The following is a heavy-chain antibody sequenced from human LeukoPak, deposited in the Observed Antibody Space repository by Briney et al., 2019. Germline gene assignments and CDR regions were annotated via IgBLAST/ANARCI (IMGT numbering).Heavy chain of an antibody. CDR3: AREITLANLRAFDI. Sequence: GESLRLSCAASGFTFSSYSMNWVRQAPGKGLEWVSSISSSSSYIYYADSVKGRFTISRDNAKNSLYLQMNSLRAEDTAVYYCAREITLANLRAFDIWGQGTMVTVSS. D-gene: IGHD5-24*01. V-gene: IGHV3-21*01. CDR2: ISSSSSYI. CDR1: GFTFSSYS. J-gene: IGHJ3*02.